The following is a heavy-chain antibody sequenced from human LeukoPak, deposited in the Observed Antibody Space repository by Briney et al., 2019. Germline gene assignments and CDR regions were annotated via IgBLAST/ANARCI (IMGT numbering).Heavy chain of an antibody. V-gene: IGHV3-30*18. CDR2: ISYDGSNK. CDR3: AKDRLRYCSSTSCYNYYYGMDV. CDR1: GFTFSSYG. D-gene: IGHD2-2*02. Sequence: GGSLRLSCAASGFTFSSYGMHWVRQAPGKGLEWVAVISYDGSNKYYADSVKGRFTISRDNSKNTLYLQMNSLRAEDTAVYYCAKDRLRYCSSTSCYNYYYGMDVWGQGTTVTVSS. J-gene: IGHJ6*02.